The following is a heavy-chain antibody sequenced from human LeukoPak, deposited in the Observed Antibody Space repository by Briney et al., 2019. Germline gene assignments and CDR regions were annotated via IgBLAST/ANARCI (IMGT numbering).Heavy chain of an antibody. CDR3: AKGGLRYYYGMDV. V-gene: IGHV3-23*01. J-gene: IGHJ6*02. CDR1: GFTFSSNA. Sequence: GGSLRLSCAASGFTFSSNAMSWVRHAPGKGLERVSTINDNGGTTYYAASVRGRFTISRDNSKNTLDLQMNSLRAEDTAVYYCAKGGLRYYYGMDVWGRGTTVTVSS. D-gene: IGHD2-15*01. CDR2: INDNGGTT.